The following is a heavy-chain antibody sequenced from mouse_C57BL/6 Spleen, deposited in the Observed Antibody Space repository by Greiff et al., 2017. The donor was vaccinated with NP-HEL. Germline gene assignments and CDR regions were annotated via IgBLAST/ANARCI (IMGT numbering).Heavy chain of an antibody. Sequence: DVKLVESGGGLVKPGGSLKLSCAASGFTFSSYAMSWVRQTPEKRLEWVATISDGGSYTYYPDNVKGRFTISRDNAKNNLYLQMSHLKSEDTAMYYCARGGVYYGSSYPYFDYWGQGTTLTVSS. J-gene: IGHJ2*01. D-gene: IGHD1-1*01. CDR1: GFTFSSYA. V-gene: IGHV5-4*03. CDR3: ARGGVYYGSSYPYFDY. CDR2: ISDGGSYT.